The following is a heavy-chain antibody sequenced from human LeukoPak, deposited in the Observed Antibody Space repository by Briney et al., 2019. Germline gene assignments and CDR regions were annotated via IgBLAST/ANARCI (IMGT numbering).Heavy chain of an antibody. V-gene: IGHV1-2*02. J-gene: IGHJ4*02. CDR2: INSKSGAT. CDR3: ARDRHLDY. Sequence: ASVKVSCKASGYSFTDNYMHWVRQAPGQGLEWRGWINSKSGATKYAQKFQGRVTMTRDTSISTAYMELTGLKSDDTAAYYCARDRHLDYWGQGTLVTVSS. CDR1: GYSFTDNY.